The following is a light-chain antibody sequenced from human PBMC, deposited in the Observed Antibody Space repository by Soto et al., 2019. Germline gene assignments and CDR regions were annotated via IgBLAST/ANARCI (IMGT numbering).Light chain of an antibody. CDR3: QPSFDTLFT. J-gene: IGKJ2*01. Sequence: DIQMTQSPASLSASVGDRVTIACRASQSISSFLNWYQQKPGKAPKFLIYATSSVQSDVPSRFSGSGSGTDFTLTINSLQPEDFVTLFWQPSFDTLFTIG. V-gene: IGKV1-39*01. CDR1: QSISSF. CDR2: ATS.